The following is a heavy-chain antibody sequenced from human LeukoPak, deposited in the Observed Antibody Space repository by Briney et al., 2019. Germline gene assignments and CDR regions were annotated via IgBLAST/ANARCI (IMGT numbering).Heavy chain of an antibody. D-gene: IGHD5-12*01. CDR3: ARNPASESGYDYLGYYYYYYMDV. V-gene: IGHV4-4*07. CDR2: IYTSGST. Sequence: PSETLSLTCTVSGGSISSYYWSWIRQPAGKGLEWIGRIYTSGSTNYNPSLKSRVTMSVDTSKNQFSLKLSSVTAADTAVYYCARNPASESGYDYLGYYYYYYMDVWGKGTTVTVSS. J-gene: IGHJ6*03. CDR1: GGSISSYY.